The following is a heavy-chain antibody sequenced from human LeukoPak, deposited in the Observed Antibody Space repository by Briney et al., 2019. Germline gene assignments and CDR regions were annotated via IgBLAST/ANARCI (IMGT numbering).Heavy chain of an antibody. CDR2: IRSDGTST. CDR1: GFTLSNYW. V-gene: IGHV3-74*01. Sequence: GGSLRLSCAASGFTLSNYWMHWVRQGPGKGLVWVSRIRSDGTSTSYADSVKGRFTISRDNAKNTLYLQMSSLRAEGTAVYYCPRGGDPVKYYAEYFQYWGQGTLVTVSS. J-gene: IGHJ1*01. D-gene: IGHD2-21*02. CDR3: PRGGDPVKYYAEYFQY.